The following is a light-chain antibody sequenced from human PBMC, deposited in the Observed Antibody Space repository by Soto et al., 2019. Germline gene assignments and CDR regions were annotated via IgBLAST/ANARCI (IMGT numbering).Light chain of an antibody. J-gene: IGKJ2*02. CDR2: GAS. Sequence: EIVLTQSPGTLSLSPGETATLSCRASQSVSSNFLAWYQQKPGQAPKLLISGASSRATGIPDRFSGSGSGTDFTVTISRLEAEDFALYSCQQYGSSPGTFGQGTTLEIK. CDR3: QQYGSSPGT. V-gene: IGKV3-20*01. CDR1: QSVSSNF.